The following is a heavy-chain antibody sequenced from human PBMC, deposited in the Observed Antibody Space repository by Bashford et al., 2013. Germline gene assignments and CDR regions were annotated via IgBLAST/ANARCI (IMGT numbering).Heavy chain of an antibody. CDR2: ISG. V-gene: IGHV3-23*01. D-gene: IGHD3-22*01. Sequence: GSLRLSCAASGFSFSSYAVSWVRQAPGKGLEWVSGISGYYADSVKGRFTISRDNAKNSLYLQMNSLRAEDMALYYCAKGAYDSSGYKGYQAAFDIWGQGTMVTVSS. CDR1: GFSFSSYA. J-gene: IGHJ3*02. CDR3: AKGAYDSSGYKGYQAAFDI.